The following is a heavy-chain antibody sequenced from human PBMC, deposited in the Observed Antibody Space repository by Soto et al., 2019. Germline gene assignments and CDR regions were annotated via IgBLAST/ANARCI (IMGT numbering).Heavy chain of an antibody. V-gene: IGHV3-23*01. CDR1: GFTFSSYA. J-gene: IGHJ4*02. D-gene: IGHD3-10*01. CDR2: ISGSGVGT. Sequence: EEQLLESGGGLVQPGGSLRLSCAASGFTFSSYAMTWVRQAPGKGLEWVSSISGSGVGTYYTDSVKGRFTISRDNSKNTVYMQMNSLRVDDSALYLCEKIRDGSGTAYWGQGTLVSVSS. CDR3: EKIRDGSGTAY.